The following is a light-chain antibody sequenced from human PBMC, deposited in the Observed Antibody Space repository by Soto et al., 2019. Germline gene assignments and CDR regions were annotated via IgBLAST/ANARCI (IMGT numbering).Light chain of an antibody. CDR1: QGIGRW. CDR2: AAS. V-gene: IGKV1D-12*01. Sequence: DLQMTQSPSSVSASVGDRVTITCRASQGIGRWLAWYQQKPGKAPMLLIYAASSLQSGVPSRFSGSGSGTDFTLTISSLQPEDFATYHCQQANSFPPTFGGGTNVEIQ. CDR3: QQANSFPPT. J-gene: IGKJ4*01.